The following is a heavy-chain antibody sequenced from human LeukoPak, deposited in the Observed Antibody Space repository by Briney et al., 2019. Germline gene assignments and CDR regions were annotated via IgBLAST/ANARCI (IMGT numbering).Heavy chain of an antibody. CDR2: ISSSSSTI. CDR3: ARSPRDYSNYGDY. Sequence: GGSLRFSCAASGFTFSSYSMTWVRQAPGKGLEWVSYISSSSSTIYYADSVKGRFTISRDNAKNSLYLQMNSLRDEDTAVYYCARSPRDYSNYGDYWGQGTLVTVSS. D-gene: IGHD4-11*01. J-gene: IGHJ4*02. CDR1: GFTFSSYS. V-gene: IGHV3-48*02.